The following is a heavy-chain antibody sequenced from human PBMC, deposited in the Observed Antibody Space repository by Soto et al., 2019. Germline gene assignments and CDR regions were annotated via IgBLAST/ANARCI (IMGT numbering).Heavy chain of an antibody. V-gene: IGHV4-30-4*01. CDR3: PRGGYCLSGDCFPNCFDP. J-gene: IGHJ5*02. CDR2: IYYGGST. CDR1: GASVTSPEHY. Sequence: SETLSLTCSVSGASVTSPEHYWTWIRQSPGKGLEWIGYIYYGGSTVYNPSLKGRSTVSLDTSKNQFSLHLTSVTAADTAVYFCPRGGYCLSGDCFPNCFDPWSQGXLVT. D-gene: IGHD2-21*02.